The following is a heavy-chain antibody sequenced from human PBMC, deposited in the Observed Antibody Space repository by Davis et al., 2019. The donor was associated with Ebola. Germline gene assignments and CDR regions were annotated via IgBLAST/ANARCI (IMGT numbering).Heavy chain of an antibody. CDR3: AKAHCSSTSCYTWAFDY. J-gene: IGHJ4*02. D-gene: IGHD2-2*02. Sequence: PGGSLRLSCAASGFTFNTYTMNWVRQAPGKGLGWVSSIDSSSTYISSADSVKGRFTISRDNAKNSLYLQMNSLRAEDTAVYYCAKAHCSSTSCYTWAFDYWGQGTLVTVSS. V-gene: IGHV3-21*04. CDR2: IDSSSTYI. CDR1: GFTFNTYT.